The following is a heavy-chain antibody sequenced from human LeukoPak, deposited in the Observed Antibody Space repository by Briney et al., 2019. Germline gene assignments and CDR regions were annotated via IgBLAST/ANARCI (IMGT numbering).Heavy chain of an antibody. D-gene: IGHD2-2*01. J-gene: IGHJ3*02. Sequence: SETLSLTCSVSGGSITSSSYYWGWIRQPPEKGLEWIGSIYYTGGTYYSPSLKSRVTTSVDTSKNQFSLKLSSVTAADTAVYYCVRETKGYCSSINCPRYAFDIWGQGTVVTVSS. CDR3: VRETKGYCSSINCPRYAFDI. CDR1: GGSITSSSYY. CDR2: IYYTGGT. V-gene: IGHV4-39*02.